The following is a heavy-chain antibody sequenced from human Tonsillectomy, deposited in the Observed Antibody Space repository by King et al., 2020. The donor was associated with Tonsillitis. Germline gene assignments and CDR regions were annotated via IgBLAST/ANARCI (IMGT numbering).Heavy chain of an antibody. Sequence: QLVQSGAEVKKPGASVKVSCKASGYTFTVYYMHWVRQAPGQGLEWMGYISPNSGVTNYAQNFQGRVTMTRDSSISTAYMELSRLRSDDTAVYYCERDHGGYGMDVWGQGTTVTVSS. CDR1: GYTFTVYY. CDR2: ISPNSGVT. J-gene: IGHJ6*02. D-gene: IGHD3-10*01. V-gene: IGHV1-2*02. CDR3: ERDHGGYGMDV.